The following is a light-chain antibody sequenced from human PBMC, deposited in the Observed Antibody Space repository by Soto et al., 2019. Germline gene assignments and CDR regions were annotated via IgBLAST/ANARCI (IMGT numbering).Light chain of an antibody. CDR1: QSVSNY. CDR3: QQRSNWPPFP. Sequence: EIVLTQSPVTLSLSPGERATLSCRASQSVSNYLAWYQQKPGQAPRLLISDASNRATGIPARFSGSGSGTDFTLTISSLAPEDFAVYYCQQRSNWPPFPFGPGTKVYIK. CDR2: DAS. V-gene: IGKV3-11*01. J-gene: IGKJ3*01.